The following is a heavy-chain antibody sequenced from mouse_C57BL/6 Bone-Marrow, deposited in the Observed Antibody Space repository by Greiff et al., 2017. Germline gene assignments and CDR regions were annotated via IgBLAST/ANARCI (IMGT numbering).Heavy chain of an antibody. CDR1: GYTFTSYW. D-gene: IGHD2-3*01. CDR3: AKGLLSPFAY. V-gene: IGHV1-69*01. Sequence: VQLQQPGAELVMPGASVKLSCKASGYTFTSYWMHWVKQRPGQGLEWIGELDPSDSYTNYNQKFKGKSTLTVDKSSSTAYMQLSSLTSEDSAVYYCAKGLLSPFAYWGQGTLVTVSA. J-gene: IGHJ3*01. CDR2: LDPSDSYT.